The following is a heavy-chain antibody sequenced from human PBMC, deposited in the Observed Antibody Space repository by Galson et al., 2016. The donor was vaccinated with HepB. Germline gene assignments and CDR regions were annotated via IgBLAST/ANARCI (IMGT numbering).Heavy chain of an antibody. CDR3: ARGEHYKYENSGYRGGLVDY. J-gene: IGHJ4*02. CDR2: ISSSSSTI. D-gene: IGHD3-22*01. V-gene: IGHV3-48*02. CDR1: GFTFNSYS. Sequence: SLRLSCAASGFTFNSYSINWVRQAPEKGLEWISYISSSSSTIYYVDSVEGRFTVSRDNAKNSLFLQMNSLRDEDTAVYYCARGEHYKYENSGYRGGLVDYWGQGTLVTVSS.